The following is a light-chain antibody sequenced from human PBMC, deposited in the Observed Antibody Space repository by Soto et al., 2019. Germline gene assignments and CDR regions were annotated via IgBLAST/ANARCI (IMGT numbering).Light chain of an antibody. CDR2: AAS. J-gene: IGKJ4*01. Sequence: DIQMTQSPSSLSASVGDRVTITCRASQGISSYLAWYQQKPGKVPKLLIYAASTLEPGVPSRFSGSGSGTDFTLTISSLQSEDVATYYCQQSKSFPLTFGGGTKVEIK. V-gene: IGKV1-27*01. CDR1: QGISSY. CDR3: QQSKSFPLT.